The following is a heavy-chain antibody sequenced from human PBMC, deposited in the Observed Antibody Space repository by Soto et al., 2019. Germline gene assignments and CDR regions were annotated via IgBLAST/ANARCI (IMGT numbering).Heavy chain of an antibody. J-gene: IGHJ5*02. Sequence: AASVKVSCKASGYTFTSYYMQWVRQAPGQGLELMGIINPSGGSTSYAQKFQGRVTMTRDTSTSTVYMELSSLRSEDTAVYYCARARYCSSTSCSRGWFDPWGQGTLVTVYS. D-gene: IGHD2-2*01. CDR1: GYTFTSYY. V-gene: IGHV1-46*01. CDR3: ARARYCSSTSCSRGWFDP. CDR2: INPSGGST.